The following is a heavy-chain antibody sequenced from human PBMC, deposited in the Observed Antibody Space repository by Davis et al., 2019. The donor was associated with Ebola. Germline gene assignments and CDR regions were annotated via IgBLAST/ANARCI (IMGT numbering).Heavy chain of an antibody. CDR2: IYYSGST. CDR3: ARGIVYSYGSNYYGMDV. D-gene: IGHD5-18*01. J-gene: IGHJ6*02. Sequence: SETLSLTCTVSGGSISSYYWSWIRQPPGKGLEWIGYIYYSGSTYYNPSLKSRVTISVDRSKNQFSLKLSSVTAADTAVYYCARGIVYSYGSNYYGMDVWGQGTTVTVSS. CDR1: GGSISSYY. V-gene: IGHV4-59*12.